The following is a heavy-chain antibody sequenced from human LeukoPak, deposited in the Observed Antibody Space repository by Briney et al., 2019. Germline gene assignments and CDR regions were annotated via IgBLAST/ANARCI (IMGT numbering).Heavy chain of an antibody. Sequence: GGSLRLSCAASGFTFSGSAMHWVRQASGKGLEWVGRIRSKANSYATAYAASVKGRFTISRDDSKNTAYLQMNSLKTEDTAVYYCTAVAGTLFYWGQGTLVTVSS. J-gene: IGHJ4*02. CDR2: IRSKANSYAT. CDR1: GFTFSGSA. CDR3: TAVAGTLFY. V-gene: IGHV3-73*01. D-gene: IGHD6-19*01.